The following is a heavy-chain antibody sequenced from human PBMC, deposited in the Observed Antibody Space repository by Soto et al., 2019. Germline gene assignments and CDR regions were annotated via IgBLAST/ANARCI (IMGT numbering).Heavy chain of an antibody. Sequence: GASVKVSCKASGYTFTNYVIQWVRQAPGQSLEWMGWIITGNGDTKYSQKFQDRITITSDTSASTAYMELSSLTPEDTAVYCCGRDNVAETRSYCDYWGQGTLVTVSS. D-gene: IGHD2-15*01. V-gene: IGHV1-3*04. CDR3: GRDNVAETRSYCDY. CDR2: IITGNGDT. CDR1: GYTFTNYV. J-gene: IGHJ4*02.